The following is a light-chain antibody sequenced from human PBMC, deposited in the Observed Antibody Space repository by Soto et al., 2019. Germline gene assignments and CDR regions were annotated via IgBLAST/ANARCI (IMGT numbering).Light chain of an antibody. CDR3: QQYGRSPRT. Sequence: EIVLTQSPGTLSLSPGERATLSCRASQSVSSNFLAWYQQKPGQAPRLLIYGASNRATGIPDRFSGSGSGTDFTLTISRLEPEDFAVYYCQQYGRSPRTFGQGTKVEI. V-gene: IGKV3-20*01. CDR2: GAS. J-gene: IGKJ1*01. CDR1: QSVSSNF.